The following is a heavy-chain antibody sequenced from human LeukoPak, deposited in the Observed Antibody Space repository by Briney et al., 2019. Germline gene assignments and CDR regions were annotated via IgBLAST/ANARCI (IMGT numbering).Heavy chain of an antibody. CDR2: ISAYNGNT. Sequence: ASVKVSCKASGGTFSSYAIIWVRQAPGQGLEWMGWISAYNGNTDYAQKLQGRVTMTTDTSTSTAYMELRSLRSDDTAVYYCARVLESSMAVASGDYWGQGTLVTVSS. CDR3: ARVLESSMAVASGDY. V-gene: IGHV1-18*01. D-gene: IGHD6-19*01. CDR1: GGTFSSYA. J-gene: IGHJ4*02.